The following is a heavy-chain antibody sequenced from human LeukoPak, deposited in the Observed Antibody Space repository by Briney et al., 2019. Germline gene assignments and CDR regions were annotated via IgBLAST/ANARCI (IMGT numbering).Heavy chain of an antibody. CDR1: GYTFTSYG. D-gene: IGHD3-22*01. CDR2: ISAYNGNT. Sequence: ASVKVSCKASGYTFTSYGISWVRQAPGQGLEWMGWISAYNGNTNYAQKLQGRVTMTTDTSTSTAYMELRSLRSDDTAVYYCARDQQYYYDSSGYYYTFDYWGQGTLVTVSS. J-gene: IGHJ4*02. CDR3: ARDQQYYYDSSGYYYTFDY. V-gene: IGHV1-18*01.